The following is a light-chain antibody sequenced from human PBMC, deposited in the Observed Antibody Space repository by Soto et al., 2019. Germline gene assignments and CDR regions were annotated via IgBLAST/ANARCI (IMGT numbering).Light chain of an antibody. J-gene: IGKJ5*01. CDR3: QQYGYSPIT. Sequence: TQTPPTPSLSPGERDTLSCRASQSVTSNLAWYQQKPGQAPRLLIYGASTRATGIPARFSGSGSGTEFTLTISSLQSEDFAVYYCQQYGYSPITFGQGARLEIK. CDR2: GAS. CDR1: QSVTSN. V-gene: IGKV3D-15*01.